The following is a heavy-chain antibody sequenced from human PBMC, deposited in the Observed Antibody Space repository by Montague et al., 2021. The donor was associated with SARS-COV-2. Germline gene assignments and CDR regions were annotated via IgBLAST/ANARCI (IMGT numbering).Heavy chain of an antibody. J-gene: IGHJ6*03. V-gene: IGHV4-34*01. Sequence: SETLSLTCAVYGGSFSGYYWSWIRQPPGKGLEWIGEINHSGSTNYNPSLKSRVTISVDTSKNQFSLKLSSVTAADTAVYYCARARQDVVVPTLGIGAYYYYYYMDVGGKGTTVTVPS. CDR2: INHSGST. CDR1: GGSFSGYY. CDR3: ARARQDVVVPTLGIGAYYYYYYMDV. D-gene: IGHD2-2*01.